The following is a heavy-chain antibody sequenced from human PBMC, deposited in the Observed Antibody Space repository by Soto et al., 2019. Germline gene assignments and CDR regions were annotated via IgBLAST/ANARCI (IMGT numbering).Heavy chain of an antibody. Sequence: GRSLGLSCAASGFTFSSYAMSWVRQAPGKGLEWVSAISGSGGSTYYADSVKGRFTISRDNSKNTLYLQMNSLRAEDTAVYYCSKCLGAARPPHYYCMDVWGQGTTVTVSS. V-gene: IGHV3-23*01. CDR2: ISGSGGST. CDR1: GFTFSSYA. D-gene: IGHD6-6*01. CDR3: SKCLGAARPPHYYCMDV. J-gene: IGHJ6*02.